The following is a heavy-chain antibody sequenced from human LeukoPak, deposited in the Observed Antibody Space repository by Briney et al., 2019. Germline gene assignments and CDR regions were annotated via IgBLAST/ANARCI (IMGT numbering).Heavy chain of an antibody. CDR2: INPNSGGT. V-gene: IGHV1-2*02. Sequence: GASVKVSCKASGYTFTDYYMHWVRQAPGQGLEWMGWINPNSGGTNYAQKFQGRVTMTRDKSISTAYMELRSLRSDDTAVYYCARLGYCSGGSCYYLDYWGQGTLVTVSS. J-gene: IGHJ4*02. CDR3: ARLGYCSGGSCYYLDY. CDR1: GYTFTDYY. D-gene: IGHD2-15*01.